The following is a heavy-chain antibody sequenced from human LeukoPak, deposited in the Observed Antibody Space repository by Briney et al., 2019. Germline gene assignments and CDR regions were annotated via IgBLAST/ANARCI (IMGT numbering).Heavy chain of an antibody. J-gene: IGHJ4*02. CDR3: ARHNRLVGATIFDY. Sequence: SETLSLTCTVSGGSISSYYWSWIRQPPGKGLEWIGYICYSGSTNYNPSLKSRVTISVDTSKNQFSLTLSSVTAADTAVYYCARHNRLVGATIFDYWGQGTLVTVSS. CDR1: GGSISSYY. CDR2: ICYSGST. V-gene: IGHV4-59*08. D-gene: IGHD1-26*01.